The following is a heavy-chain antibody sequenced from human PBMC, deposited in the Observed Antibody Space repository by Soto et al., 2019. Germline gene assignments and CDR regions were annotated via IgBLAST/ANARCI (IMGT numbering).Heavy chain of an antibody. CDR3: ARRSRDYYGSGSPIDY. CDR2: IYPGDSDT. J-gene: IGHJ4*02. Sequence: GESLKISCKGSGYSFTSYWIGWVRQMPGKGLEWMGIIYPGDSDTRYSPSFQGQVTISADKSISTAYLQWSCLKASDTAMYYCARRSRDYYGSGSPIDYWGQGTLVTVSS. V-gene: IGHV5-51*01. D-gene: IGHD3-10*01. CDR1: GYSFTSYW.